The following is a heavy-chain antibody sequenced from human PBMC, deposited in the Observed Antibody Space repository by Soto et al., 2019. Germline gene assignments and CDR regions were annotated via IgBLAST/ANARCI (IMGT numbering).Heavy chain of an antibody. CDR2: ISSSSSYI. Sequence: GWSLRLSSAAAGFTFSSYSMNSVRQAAGKGLEWVSSISSSSSYIYYADSVKGRFTISRDNAKNSLYLQMNSLRAEDTAVYYCARGVAHYYYGMDVWGQGTKVTVSS. D-gene: IGHD5-12*01. V-gene: IGHV3-21*01. J-gene: IGHJ6*02. CDR3: ARGVAHYYYGMDV. CDR1: GFTFSSYS.